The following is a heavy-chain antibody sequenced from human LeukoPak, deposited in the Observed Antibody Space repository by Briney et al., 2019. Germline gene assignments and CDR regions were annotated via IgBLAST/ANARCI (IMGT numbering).Heavy chain of an antibody. V-gene: IGHV1-24*01. CDR2: FDPEDGET. CDR3: ATVGPHNEWELTD. Sequence: GASVKVSCKVSVYTLTELSMHWVRQAPGKGLEWMGGFDPEDGETIYAQKFQGRVTMTEDTSTDTAYMELSSLRSEDTAVYYCATVGPHNEWELTDWGQGTLVTVSS. D-gene: IGHD1-26*01. J-gene: IGHJ4*02. CDR1: VYTLTELS.